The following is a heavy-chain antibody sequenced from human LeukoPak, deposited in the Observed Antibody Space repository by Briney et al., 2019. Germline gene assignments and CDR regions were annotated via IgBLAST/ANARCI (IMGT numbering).Heavy chain of an antibody. Sequence: GESLKMSCKGSGYSFTSYWIGWVRQMPGKGLEGVGIIYPGDSDTRYSPSFQGQVTISADRSISTAYLQWSSLKASDTAMYYCARRYCSGGSCYSGDYWGQGTLVTVSS. CDR1: GYSFTSYW. J-gene: IGHJ4*02. D-gene: IGHD2-15*01. V-gene: IGHV5-51*01. CDR2: IYPGDSDT. CDR3: ARRYCSGGSCYSGDY.